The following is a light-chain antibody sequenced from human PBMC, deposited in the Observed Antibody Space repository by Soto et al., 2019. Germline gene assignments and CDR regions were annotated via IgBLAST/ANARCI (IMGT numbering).Light chain of an antibody. J-gene: IGKJ1*01. CDR2: GAS. CDR1: QSVSSSY. Sequence: EIVLTQSPGTLSLSPGEGATLSCRASQSVSSSYLAWYQQKPGQAPRLLIYGASSRATGIPDRFSGSGSGTDFTLTISRLEPEDFAVYYCEQYGSSPRTFGQGTKLESK. V-gene: IGKV3-20*01. CDR3: EQYGSSPRT.